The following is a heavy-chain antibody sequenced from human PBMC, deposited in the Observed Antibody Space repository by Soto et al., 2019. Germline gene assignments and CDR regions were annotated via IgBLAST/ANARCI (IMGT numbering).Heavy chain of an antibody. D-gene: IGHD3-10*01. CDR3: AREAYGSGLNDFDI. V-gene: IGHV4-34*01. CDR2: INHSGST. Sequence: AETLSLTCAVYGGSFSGYYWSWIRQPPWKGLEWIGEINHSGSTNYNPSLKSRVTISVDTSKNQFSLKLSSVTAADTAVYYCAREAYGSGLNDFDIWGQGTMVTVSS. J-gene: IGHJ3*02. CDR1: GGSFSGYY.